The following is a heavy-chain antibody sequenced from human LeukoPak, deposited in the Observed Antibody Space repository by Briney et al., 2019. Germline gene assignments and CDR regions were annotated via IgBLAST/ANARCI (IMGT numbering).Heavy chain of an antibody. D-gene: IGHD3-3*01. CDR3: ARGGSDYDFRSGSDSDWFDP. Sequence: SETLSLTCAVYGGSFSGYYWSWIRQPPGRGLEWIGEINHSESTNYNPSLKSRVTISVDTSKNQFSLKLSSVTAADTAVYYCARGGSDYDFRSGSDSDWFDPWGQGTLVTVSS. CDR2: INHSEST. J-gene: IGHJ5*02. CDR1: GGSFSGYY. V-gene: IGHV4-34*01.